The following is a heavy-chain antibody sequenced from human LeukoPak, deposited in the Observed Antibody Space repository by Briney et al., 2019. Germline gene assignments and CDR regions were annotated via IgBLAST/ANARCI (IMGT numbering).Heavy chain of an antibody. J-gene: IGHJ4*02. CDR3: ARDKRAYDSSGYYYC. V-gene: IGHV1-8*03. CDR1: GYTFTSYD. D-gene: IGHD3-22*01. Sequence: GASVKVSCKASGYTFTSYDINWVRQATGQGLEWMGWMNPNSGNTGYAQKFQGRVTITRNTSISTAYMELSRLRSDDTAVYYCARDKRAYDSSGYYYCWGQGTLVTVSS. CDR2: MNPNSGNT.